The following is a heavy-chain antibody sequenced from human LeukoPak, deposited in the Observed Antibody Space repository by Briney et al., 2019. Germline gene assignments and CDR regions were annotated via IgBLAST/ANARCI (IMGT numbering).Heavy chain of an antibody. D-gene: IGHD1-26*01. J-gene: IGHJ4*02. CDR3: ARKSGSQGYFDY. V-gene: IGHV3-30*05. CDR2: IAFDGNNK. CDR1: GFTFSSYS. Sequence: AGGSLRLSCAASGFTFSSYSMNWVRQAPGKGLEWVAAIAFDGNNKYYADSVKGRFAISRDNSKNTLYLQMNSLRAEGAAVYYCARKSGSQGYFDYWGQGTLVTVSS.